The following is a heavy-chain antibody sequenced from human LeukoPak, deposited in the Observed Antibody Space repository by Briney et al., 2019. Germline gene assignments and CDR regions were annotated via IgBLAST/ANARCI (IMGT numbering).Heavy chain of an antibody. CDR3: ARGFPGGVYYFDY. V-gene: IGHV4-59*01. Sequence: SETLSLTCTVSGDSISSNYWNWTRQPPGKGLEWIGYIYYSGSTNYNPSLKSRVTISVDTSKNQFSLKLSSVTAADTAVYYCARGFPGGVYYFDYWGQGTLVTVSS. D-gene: IGHD3-3*01. J-gene: IGHJ4*02. CDR2: IYYSGST. CDR1: GDSISSNY.